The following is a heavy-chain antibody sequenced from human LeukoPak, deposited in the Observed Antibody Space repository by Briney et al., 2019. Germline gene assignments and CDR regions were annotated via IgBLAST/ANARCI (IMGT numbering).Heavy chain of an antibody. Sequence: GMIIPIFATANYAQKFQGRVTINTDESTSTAYMELSSLRSEDTAVYYCARDCGYSYGYFHYWGQGTLVTVSS. D-gene: IGHD5-18*01. J-gene: IGHJ4*02. CDR2: IIPIFATA. CDR3: ARDCGYSYGYFHY. V-gene: IGHV1-69*05.